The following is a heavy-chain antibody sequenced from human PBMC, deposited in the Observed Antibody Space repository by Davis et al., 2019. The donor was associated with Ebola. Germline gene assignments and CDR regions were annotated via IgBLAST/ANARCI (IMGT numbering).Heavy chain of an antibody. V-gene: IGHV1-18*01. CDR2: ISAYSGNT. J-gene: IGHJ4*02. Sequence: ASVKVSCKASGYTFTSYGISWVRQAPGQGLEWMGWISAYSGNTNYAQKLQGRVTMTTDTSTSTAYMELRSLRSDDTAVYYCARSAIAYCSGGSCYFDYWGQGTLVTVSS. D-gene: IGHD2-15*01. CDR3: ARSAIAYCSGGSCYFDY. CDR1: GYTFTSYG.